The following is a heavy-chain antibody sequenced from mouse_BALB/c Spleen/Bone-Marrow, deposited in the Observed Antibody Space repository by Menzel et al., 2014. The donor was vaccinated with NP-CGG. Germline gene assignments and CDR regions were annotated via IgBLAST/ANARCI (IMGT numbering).Heavy chain of an antibody. CDR2: SNPYNGDT. CDR3: ARSGYYGSSYFDY. D-gene: IGHD1-1*01. V-gene: IGHV1-20*02. CDR1: GYSFTGYF. Sequence: VQLQQSGPELVKPGASVKISCKASGYSFTGYFMSWVMQSHGKSLEWIGRSNPYNGDTFYNQKFKGKATLTVDKSSSTAHMELRSLASEDSAVYYCARSGYYGSSYFDYWGQGTTLTVSS. J-gene: IGHJ2*01.